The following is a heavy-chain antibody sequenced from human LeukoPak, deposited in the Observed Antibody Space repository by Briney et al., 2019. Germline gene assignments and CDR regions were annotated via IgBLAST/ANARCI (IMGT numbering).Heavy chain of an antibody. CDR1: GFTFDDYT. V-gene: IGHV3-43*01. CDR3: ARDQYSGHWYYALDI. Sequence: GGSLRLSCAASGFTFDDYTMHWVRQAPGKGLEWVSLISWDGGSTYYADSVKGRFTISRDNAKNSLYLQMNSLRDEDTAVYYCARDQYSGHWYYALDIWGQGTMVTVSS. CDR2: ISWDGGST. D-gene: IGHD6-19*01. J-gene: IGHJ3*02.